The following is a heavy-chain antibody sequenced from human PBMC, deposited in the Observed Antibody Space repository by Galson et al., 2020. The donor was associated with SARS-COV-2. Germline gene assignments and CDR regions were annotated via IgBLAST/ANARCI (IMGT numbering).Heavy chain of an antibody. CDR3: AISYQLLYLDAFDI. J-gene: IGHJ3*02. V-gene: IGHV3-33*01. Sequence: QLGESLKISCAASGFTFSSYGMHWVRQAPGKGLEWVAVIWYDGSNKYYADSVKGRFTISRDNSKNTLYLQMNSLRAEDTAVYYCAISYQLLYLDAFDIWGQGTMVTVSS. CDR2: IWYDGSNK. D-gene: IGHD2-2*02. CDR1: GFTFSSYG.